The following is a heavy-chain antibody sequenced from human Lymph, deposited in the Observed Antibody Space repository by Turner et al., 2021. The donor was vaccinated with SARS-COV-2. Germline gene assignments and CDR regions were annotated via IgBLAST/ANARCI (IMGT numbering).Heavy chain of an antibody. CDR2: IWFDGSNK. CDR1: ESTCSNSG. D-gene: IGHD3-16*01. V-gene: IGHV3-33*01. Sequence: QVQLVESGGGVVQPGRSLRLHCTASESTCSNSGMHWVRQARGKGLECGAVIWFDGSNKYYADSVNGRFTIARENSKNTLYLQMNILRAEETSVYYCARHNGGRLDYWGQGTLVTVSS. CDR3: ARHNGGRLDY. J-gene: IGHJ4*02.